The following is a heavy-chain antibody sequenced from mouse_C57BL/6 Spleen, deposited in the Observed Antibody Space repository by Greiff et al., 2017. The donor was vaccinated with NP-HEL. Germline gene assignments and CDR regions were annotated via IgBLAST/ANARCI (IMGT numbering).Heavy chain of an antibody. V-gene: IGHV5-15*01. CDR3: ARLLYYDYGGFAY. J-gene: IGHJ3*01. D-gene: IGHD2-4*01. CDR2: ISNLAYSI. Sequence: DVKLVESGGGLVQPGGSLKLSCAASGFTFSDYGMAWVRQAPRKGPEWVAFISNLAYSIYYADTVTGRFTISRENAKNTLYLEMSSLRSEDTAMYYCARLLYYDYGGFAYWGQGTLVTVSA. CDR1: GFTFSDYG.